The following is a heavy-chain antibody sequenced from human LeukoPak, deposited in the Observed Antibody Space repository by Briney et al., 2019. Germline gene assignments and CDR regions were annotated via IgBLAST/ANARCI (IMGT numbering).Heavy chain of an antibody. D-gene: IGHD1-1*01. V-gene: IGHV6-1*01. CDR2: TYYRSKWYN. Sequence: SQTLSLTCAISGDSVSSNSAAWNWIRQSPSKGLEWLGRTYYRSKWYNDYAVSVKSRITINPDTSKNQFSLQLNSVTPEDTAVYYCARSAPNTSGTTSRTANFDYWGQGTLVTVSS. J-gene: IGHJ4*02. CDR1: GDSVSSNSAA. CDR3: ARSAPNTSGTTSRTANFDY.